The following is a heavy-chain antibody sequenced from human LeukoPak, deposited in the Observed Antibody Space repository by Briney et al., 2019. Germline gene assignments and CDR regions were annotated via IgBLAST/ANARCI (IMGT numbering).Heavy chain of an antibody. D-gene: IGHD3-10*01. V-gene: IGHV1-2*02. CDR1: VYTFTGYY. J-gene: IGHJ4*02. Sequence: ASVKVSCQASVYTFTGYYMHWVRQAPGQGLEWMGWINPNSGGTYYAQKFQGRVTMNSDTSISTAHMELSRLRSDDTAVYYCARARFGESDFDYWGQGTLMNVSS. CDR3: ARARFGESDFDY. CDR2: INPNSGGT.